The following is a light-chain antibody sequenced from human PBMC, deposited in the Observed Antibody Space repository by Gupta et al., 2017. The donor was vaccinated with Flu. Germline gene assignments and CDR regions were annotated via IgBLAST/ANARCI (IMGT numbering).Light chain of an antibody. CDR2: GAS. J-gene: IGKJ2*03. CDR1: PSVSSN. V-gene: IGKV3-15*01. Sequence: EIVLTPSLATLSVSPGDRATLSCRASPSVSSNLAWYQQKPGQAPRLLIYGASTRATGIPARFSGSGSGTEFTLNISSLQSEDFAVYYCQQYNNWPPYSFGQGTKLEIK. CDR3: QQYNNWPPYS.